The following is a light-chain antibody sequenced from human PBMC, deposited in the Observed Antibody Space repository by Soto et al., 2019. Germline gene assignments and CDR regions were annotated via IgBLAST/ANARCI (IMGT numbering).Light chain of an antibody. CDR3: QKCDYLPI. CDR1: HDITSY. V-gene: IGKV1-33*01. J-gene: IGKJ3*01. CDR2: DAS. Sequence: DIQMTQSPSSLSASVGDRVTITCQASHDITSYLTWYQHKPGKAPKLLVYDASIMEAGVPSRFSGSGSGAHFTFTISSLQPEDVATYYCQKCDYLPIFGPGTTVDFK.